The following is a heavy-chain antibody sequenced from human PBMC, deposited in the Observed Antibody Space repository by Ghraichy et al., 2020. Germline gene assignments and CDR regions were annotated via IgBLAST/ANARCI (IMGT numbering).Heavy chain of an antibody. Sequence: GGSLRLSCAASEFTFSSFGMHWVRQAPGKGLEWVAVIWYNGSNKYYADSVKGRFTISRDNSINTLYLQMNSLRAEDTAVYYCAREPSSLRYPVRMDCWGQGTTVTVSS. CDR3: AREPSSLRYPVRMDC. CDR2: IWYNGSNK. CDR1: EFTFSSFG. V-gene: IGHV3-33*08. D-gene: IGHD3-9*01. J-gene: IGHJ6*02.